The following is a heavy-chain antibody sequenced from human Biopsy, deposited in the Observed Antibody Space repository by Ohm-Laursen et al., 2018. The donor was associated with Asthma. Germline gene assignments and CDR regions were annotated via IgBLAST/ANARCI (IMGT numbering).Heavy chain of an antibody. CDR3: ARDGTDMNEAMPKDY. Sequence: SLRLSCAASGFTFSSYSMNWVRQAPGKGLEWVSSISSSSSYIYYADSVKGGFTISRDNAKNSLYLQMNSLRAEDTAVYYCARDGTDMNEAMPKDYWGQGTLVTVSS. CDR1: GFTFSSYS. J-gene: IGHJ4*02. CDR2: ISSSSSYI. V-gene: IGHV3-21*01. D-gene: IGHD2-2*01.